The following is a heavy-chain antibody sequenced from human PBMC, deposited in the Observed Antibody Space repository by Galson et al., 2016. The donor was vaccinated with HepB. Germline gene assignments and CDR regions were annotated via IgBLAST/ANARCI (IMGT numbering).Heavy chain of an antibody. V-gene: IGHV1-69*13. CDR1: GDTFNTYT. CDR3: ARELPYNWNDVYFYMDV. CDR2: ILPIFGAP. D-gene: IGHD1-1*01. Sequence: SVKVSCKASGDTFNTYTFNWVRQAPGQGLEWMGGILPIFGAPHYAQEFQGRLTISAVESTSTAYMELSSLRDEDSAIYYCARELPYNWNDVYFYMDVWGKGTTVTVSS. J-gene: IGHJ6*03.